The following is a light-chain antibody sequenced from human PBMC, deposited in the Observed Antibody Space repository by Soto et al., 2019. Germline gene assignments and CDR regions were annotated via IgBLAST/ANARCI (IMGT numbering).Light chain of an antibody. CDR1: QSIHNY. V-gene: IGKV1-5*03. J-gene: IGKJ1*01. CDR3: QQSNNYQWS. CDR2: EAA. Sequence: DIQMTQSPSTLSASVGDRVTITCRASQSIHNYLAWYQQKPGEAPKLLIYEAANLESGVPSRFSGSGNGKEFTLTISSLQPDDFATYYCQQSNNYQWSFGQGTRAEI.